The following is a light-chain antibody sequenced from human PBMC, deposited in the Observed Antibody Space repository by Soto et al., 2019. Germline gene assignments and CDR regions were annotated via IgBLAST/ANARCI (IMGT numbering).Light chain of an antibody. CDR3: QQSYSTLRGT. V-gene: IGKV1-39*01. Sequence: DVRMTRAPSSLFSSVGDRVTITCRAGRGISSYLNGYQQKPGKAPKLLIYAASSLQSGVPSRFSGSGSGTDFTLTISSLQPEDFATYYCQQSYSTLRGTFGQGTKLEIK. CDR1: RGISSY. J-gene: IGKJ2*01. CDR2: AAS.